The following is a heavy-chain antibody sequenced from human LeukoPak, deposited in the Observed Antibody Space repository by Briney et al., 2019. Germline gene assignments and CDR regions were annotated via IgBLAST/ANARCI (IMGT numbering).Heavy chain of an antibody. CDR3: AQESGKFDY. CDR2: ISADGGST. J-gene: IGHJ4*02. Sequence: GGSLRLSCAASGFSFSSYAMSWVRQAPGKGLEWVSLISADGGSTFSADSVKGRFSISRDNSKNSLYLQMNSLRSEDTAMYYCAQESGKFDYWGQGTLVAVSS. V-gene: IGHV3-43*02. CDR1: GFSFSSYA.